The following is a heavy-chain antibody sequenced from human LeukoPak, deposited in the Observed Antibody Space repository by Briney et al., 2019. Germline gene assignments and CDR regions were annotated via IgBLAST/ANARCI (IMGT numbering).Heavy chain of an antibody. CDR1: GYTFTSNY. Sequence: ASVKVSCKASGYTFTSNYIHWVRQAPGQGLEWMGMIYPRDGSTSYAQKFQGRVTVTRDTSTSTVHMELSSLRTEDTAVYYCARDQEGFDYWGQGTLVTVSS. CDR2: IYPRDGST. V-gene: IGHV1-46*01. J-gene: IGHJ4*02. CDR3: ARDQEGFDY.